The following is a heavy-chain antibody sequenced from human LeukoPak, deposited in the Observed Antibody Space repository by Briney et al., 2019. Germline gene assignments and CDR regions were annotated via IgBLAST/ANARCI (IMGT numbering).Heavy chain of an antibody. CDR1: GYSISSGYY. J-gene: IGHJ3*02. CDR2: IYYSGST. D-gene: IGHD6-13*01. CDR3: ARETPGIAAAGTGSEAFDI. Sequence: SETLSLTCTVSGYSISSGYYWSWIRQPPGKGLEWIGYIYYSGSTYYNPSLKSRVTISVDTSKNQFSLKLSSVTAADTAVYYCARETPGIAAAGTGSEAFDIWGQGTMVTVSS. V-gene: IGHV4-30-4*01.